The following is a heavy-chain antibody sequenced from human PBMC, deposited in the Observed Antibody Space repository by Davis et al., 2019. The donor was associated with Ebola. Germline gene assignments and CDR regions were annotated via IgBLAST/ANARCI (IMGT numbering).Heavy chain of an antibody. CDR1: GGSISSSNW. Sequence: PSETLSLTCAVSGGSISSSNWWSWVRQPPGKGLEWIGEIYHSGSTYYNPSLKSRVTISADTSKNQFSLKLNSVTAADTAVYYCARIPPPWGTTGNWGQGTLVTVSS. J-gene: IGHJ4*02. CDR2: IYHSGST. V-gene: IGHV4-4*02. CDR3: ARIPPPWGTTGN. D-gene: IGHD1-1*01.